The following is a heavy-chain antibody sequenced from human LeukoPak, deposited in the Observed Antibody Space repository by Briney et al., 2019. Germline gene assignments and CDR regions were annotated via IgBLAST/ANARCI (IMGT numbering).Heavy chain of an antibody. CDR3: VRGGIVGSSWFLFDY. J-gene: IGHJ4*02. CDR2: INPSGGST. D-gene: IGHD6-13*01. V-gene: IGHV1-46*01. Sequence: ASVKVSCEASGYTFTSYYMHWVRQAPGQGLELMGAINPSGGSTSYAQNFQGRVTMTRDTSTSTVYMDLSSLRSEDTAVYYCVRGGIVGSSWFLFDYWGQGTLVTVSS. CDR1: GYTFTSYY.